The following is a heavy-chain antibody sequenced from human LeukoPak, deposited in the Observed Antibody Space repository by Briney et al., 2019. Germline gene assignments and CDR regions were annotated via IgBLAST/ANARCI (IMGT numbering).Heavy chain of an antibody. Sequence: GGSLRLSCAASGFTFNSFGMHWVRQAPGKGLEWVAVISYDGTNKYYADSVKGRFTISRDNSKNTLYLQMNSLRAEDTAVYYCAKSYYYDNSGYLDYWGRGTLVTVSS. J-gene: IGHJ4*02. CDR3: AKSYYYDNSGYLDY. V-gene: IGHV3-30*18. CDR1: GFTFNSFG. CDR2: ISYDGTNK. D-gene: IGHD3-22*01.